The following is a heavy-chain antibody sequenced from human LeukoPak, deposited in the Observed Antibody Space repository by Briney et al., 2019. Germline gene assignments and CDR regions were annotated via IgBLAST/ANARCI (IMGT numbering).Heavy chain of an antibody. CDR2: ISAYNGNT. V-gene: IGHV1-18*01. Sequence: APVKGSCKASGYNFTSYGISWGRQAPGQGLWWMGWISAYNGNTNYAQKLQGRVTMTTDTSTSTAYMELRSLRSDDTAVYYCARDSLPTYSSSWYMPDQHWGQGTLVTVSS. D-gene: IGHD6-13*01. J-gene: IGHJ1*01. CDR3: ARDSLPTYSSSWYMPDQH. CDR1: GYNFTSYG.